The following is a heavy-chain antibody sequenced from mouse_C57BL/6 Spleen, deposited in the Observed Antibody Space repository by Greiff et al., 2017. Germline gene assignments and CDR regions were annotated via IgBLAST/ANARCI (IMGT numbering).Heavy chain of an antibody. CDR3: ARSGIYYDYEGWFAY. CDR1: GYTFTSYW. D-gene: IGHD2-4*01. CDR2: IDPNSGGT. Sequence: QVQLQQPGAELVKPGASVKLSCKASGYTFTSYWMHWVKQRPGRGLEWIGRIDPNSGGTKYNEKFKSKATLTVDKPSSTAYIQLSSLTSEDSAVYYCARSGIYYDYEGWFAYWGQGTLVTVSA. J-gene: IGHJ3*01. V-gene: IGHV1-72*01.